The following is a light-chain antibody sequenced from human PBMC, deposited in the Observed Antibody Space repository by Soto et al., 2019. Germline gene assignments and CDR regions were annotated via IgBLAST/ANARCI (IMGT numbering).Light chain of an antibody. CDR2: EVN. CDR1: SSDVGGYKY. J-gene: IGLJ1*01. CDR3: SSYAGINNLGV. V-gene: IGLV2-8*01. Sequence: QSALTQPPSASGSPGQSVTISCTGTSSDVGGYKYVSWYQQHPGKAPKLMIFEVNKRPSGVPDRFSGSKSGNTASLSVSGLQAEDDADYYGSSYAGINNLGVFGTGTKLTVL.